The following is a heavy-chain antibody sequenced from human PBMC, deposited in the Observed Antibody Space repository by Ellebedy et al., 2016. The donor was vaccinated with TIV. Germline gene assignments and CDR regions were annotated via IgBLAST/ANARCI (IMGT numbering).Heavy chain of an antibody. CDR1: GGTFSTYA. D-gene: IGHD3-22*01. CDR3: ATFGYYYESSGNSTWLDP. Sequence: AASVKVSCKASGGTFSTYAIYWVRQAPGQGLEWMGWLIPVFGTANYAQKFQGRVTITADGSTSTAYMELSGLRAEDAALYYCATFGYYYESSGNSTWLDPWGQGTLVTVSS. CDR2: LIPVFGTA. J-gene: IGHJ5*02. V-gene: IGHV1-69*13.